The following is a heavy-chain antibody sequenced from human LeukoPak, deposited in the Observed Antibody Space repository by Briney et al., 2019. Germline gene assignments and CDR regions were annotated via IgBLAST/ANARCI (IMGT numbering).Heavy chain of an antibody. V-gene: IGHV3-23*01. CDR2: ISGSGGST. CDR1: GFTFSSYA. J-gene: IGHJ4*02. CDR3: AKDTTPRYGDPFDY. Sequence: TGGSLRLSCAASGFTFSSYAMSWVRQAPGKGLEWVSAISGSGGSTYYADSVKGRSTISRDNSKNTLYLQMNSLRAEDTAVYYCAKDTTPRYGDPFDYWGQGTLVTVSS. D-gene: IGHD4-17*01.